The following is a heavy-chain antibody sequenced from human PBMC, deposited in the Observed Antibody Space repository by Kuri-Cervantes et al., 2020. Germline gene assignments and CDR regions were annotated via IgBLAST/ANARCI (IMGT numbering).Heavy chain of an antibody. CDR3: AGDLDGYNYLGY. D-gene: IGHD5-24*01. CDR1: GFTFSSYG. Sequence: GESLKISCAASGFTFSSYGMHRVRQAPGKGLEWVAVIWYDGSNKYYADSVKGRFTISRDNSKNTLYLQMNSLRAEDTAVYYCAGDLDGYNYLGYWGQGTLVTVSS. CDR2: IWYDGSNK. J-gene: IGHJ4*02. V-gene: IGHV3-33*01.